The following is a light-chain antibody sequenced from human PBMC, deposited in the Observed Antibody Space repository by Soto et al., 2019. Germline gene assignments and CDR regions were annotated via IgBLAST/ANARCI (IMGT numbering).Light chain of an antibody. J-gene: IGKJ5*01. CDR2: GAS. Sequence: IGVTQSPATVSLSPGERATLSCRASQSVTSYLAWYQQKRGQAPRLLIYGASSRATGIPARFSGSGSGTEFTLTISSLQPEDFAVYYCQQRSNWPITFGQGTRLEIK. V-gene: IGKV3-11*01. CDR1: QSVTSY. CDR3: QQRSNWPIT.